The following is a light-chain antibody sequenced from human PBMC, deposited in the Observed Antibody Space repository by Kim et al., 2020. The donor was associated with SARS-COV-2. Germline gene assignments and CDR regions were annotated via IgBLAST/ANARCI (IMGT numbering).Light chain of an antibody. J-gene: IGLJ1*01. CDR2: EVT. CDR3: GSYVGNNNFV. CDR1: SSDVGGYNY. V-gene: IGLV2-8*01. Sequence: GQSVTISCTGTSSDVGGYNYVSWYQHHPGKAPKLMIYEVTKRPSGVPYRFSGSKSGNTASLTVSGLQAEDEADYYCGSYVGNNNFVFGTGTKVTVL.